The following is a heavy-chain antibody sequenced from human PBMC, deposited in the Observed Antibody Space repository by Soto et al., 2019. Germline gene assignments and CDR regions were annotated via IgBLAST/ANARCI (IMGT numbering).Heavy chain of an antibody. CDR1: GYIFTNYY. J-gene: IGHJ4*02. CDR2: INPLPTSGST. V-gene: IGHV1-46*01. CDR3: ARDLAAAAY. D-gene: IGHD6-13*01. Sequence: QVQLVQSGAEVKKPGASVKVSCKASGYIFTNYYIHWVRQAPGQGLEWMAIINPLPTSGSTNYAQKFQGRVTVTRDTCTSTVYLELSSLRSDDTAVYYCARDLAAAAYLGQGTLVTVSS.